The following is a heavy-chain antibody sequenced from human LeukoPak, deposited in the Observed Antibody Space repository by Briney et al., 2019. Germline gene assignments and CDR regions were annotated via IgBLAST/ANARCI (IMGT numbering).Heavy chain of an antibody. D-gene: IGHD5-24*01. CDR1: GFTFSNFG. CDR2: ISYDGSDK. J-gene: IGHJ4*02. CDR3: AVGGRGYNYGFGFDY. V-gene: IGHV3-30*03. Sequence: GGSLRLSCAASGFTFSNFGMHWVRQAPGKGLEWVAVISYDGSDKFYADSVKGRFTISRDNSKNTLYLQMNSLRSDDTAVYYCAVGGRGYNYGFGFDYWGQGTVVTVSS.